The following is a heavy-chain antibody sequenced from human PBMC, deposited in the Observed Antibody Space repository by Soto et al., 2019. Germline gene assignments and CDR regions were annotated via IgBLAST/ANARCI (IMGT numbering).Heavy chain of an antibody. J-gene: IGHJ4*02. CDR1: GGAIRNSIYY. D-gene: IGHD6-19*01. V-gene: IGHV4-39*01. Sequence: QLQLQESGPGLLEPSETLSLTCTVSGGAIRNSIYYWGWIRQPPGKGLEWIGTIYYDGSVAYSPSLKSRVTLSVVTSRNHFSVKINSVTAADTAVYFCARHRIAVAGPLDYWGQGTLVTVSS. CDR3: ARHRIAVAGPLDY. CDR2: IYYDGSV.